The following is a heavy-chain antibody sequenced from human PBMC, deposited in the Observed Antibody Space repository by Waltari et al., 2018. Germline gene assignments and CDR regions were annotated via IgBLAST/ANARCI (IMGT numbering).Heavy chain of an antibody. V-gene: IGHV3-9*01. D-gene: IGHD3-22*01. J-gene: IGHJ3*02. Sequence: EVQLVESGGGLVQPGRSLRLSCAASGFTFDDFAMHWVRQAPGKGLGWVSGINWNIGSIGYGDSVKGRFTISRDNARNSLYLQMNRLTTEDTAVYYCAKKNDEVFDRNGLVYDAFDMWGQGTMVTVSS. CDR3: AKKNDEVFDRNGLVYDAFDM. CDR1: GFTFDDFA. CDR2: INWNIGSI.